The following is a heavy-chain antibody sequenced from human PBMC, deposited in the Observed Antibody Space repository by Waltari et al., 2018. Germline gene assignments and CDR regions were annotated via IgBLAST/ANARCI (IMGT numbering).Heavy chain of an antibody. CDR3: VTTGVAGFY. Sequence: EVQLVESGGGLVQPGGSLRLSCAAYGFTLSHSWVYWVRQSPGKGLVWVSRISMDGSIVNYADSVKGRFTISRDNAKSTLFLQMNSLRVDDTALYYCVTTGVAGFYWGQGTRVTVSS. J-gene: IGHJ4*02. V-gene: IGHV3-74*01. CDR2: ISMDGSIV. CDR1: GFTLSHSW. D-gene: IGHD6-19*01.